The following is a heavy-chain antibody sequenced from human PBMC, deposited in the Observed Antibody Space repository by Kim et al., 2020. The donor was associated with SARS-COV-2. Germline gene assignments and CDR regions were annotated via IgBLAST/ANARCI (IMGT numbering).Heavy chain of an antibody. Sequence: CQGRVTMTRNTSISTAYLELSSLRSEDTAVYYCARDMVRGVIIGHGMDVWGQGTTVTVSS. D-gene: IGHD3-10*01. V-gene: IGHV1-8*01. J-gene: IGHJ6*02. CDR3: ARDMVRGVIIGHGMDV.